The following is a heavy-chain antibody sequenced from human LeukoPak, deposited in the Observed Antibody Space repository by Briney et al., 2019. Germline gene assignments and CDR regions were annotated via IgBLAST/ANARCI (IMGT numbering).Heavy chain of an antibody. CDR2: IYYSGST. V-gene: IGHV4-39*01. CDR3: ASPQTGFFGVARRGYYFDY. Sequence: PSETPSLTCTVSGGSISSSSYYWGWIRQPPGKGLEWIGSIYYSGSTYYNPSLKSRVTISVDTSKNQFSLKLGSVTAADTAVYYCASPQTGFFGVARRGYYFDYWGQGTLVTVSS. D-gene: IGHD3-3*01. CDR1: GGSISSSSYY. J-gene: IGHJ4*02.